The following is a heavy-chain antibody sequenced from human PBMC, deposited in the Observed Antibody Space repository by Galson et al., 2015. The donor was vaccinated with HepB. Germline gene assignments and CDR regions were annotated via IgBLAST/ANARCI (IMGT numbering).Heavy chain of an antibody. D-gene: IGHD3-10*01. CDR1: GGTFSSYA. CDR3: AREYYGSGRGFDP. V-gene: IGHV1-69*04. Sequence: SVKVSCKASGGTFSSYAISWVRQAPGQGLEWMGRIIPILGIANYAQKFQGRVTITADKSTSTAYMELSSLRSEDTAVYYCAREYYGSGRGFDPWGQGTLVTVSS. J-gene: IGHJ5*02. CDR2: IIPILGIA.